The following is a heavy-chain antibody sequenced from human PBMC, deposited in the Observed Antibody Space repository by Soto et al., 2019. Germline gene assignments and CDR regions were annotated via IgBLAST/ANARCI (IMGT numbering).Heavy chain of an antibody. CDR1: GFTVSSNY. J-gene: IGHJ4*02. CDR2: IYSGGST. CDR3: ARDRGRVRGVSSYFDY. Sequence: GGSLRLSCAASGFTVSSNYMSWVRQAPGKGLGWVSVIYSGGSTYYADSVKGRFTISRDNSKNTLYLQMNSLRAEDTAVYYCARDRGRVRGVSSYFDYWGQGTLVTVSS. D-gene: IGHD3-10*01. V-gene: IGHV3-53*01.